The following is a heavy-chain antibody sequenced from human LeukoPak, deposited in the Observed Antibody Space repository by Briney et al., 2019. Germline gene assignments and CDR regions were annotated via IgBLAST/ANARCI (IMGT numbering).Heavy chain of an antibody. Sequence: SETLSLTCTVSGGSISSYYWSWIRQPPGKGLEWIGYIYYSGSTNYNPSLKSRVTISVDTSKNQFSLKLSSVTAADTAVYYCAGGGVPDYDILTGYHPVIYFDYWGQGTLVTVSS. CDR1: GGSISSYY. D-gene: IGHD3-9*01. CDR2: IYYSGST. V-gene: IGHV4-59*01. CDR3: AGGGVPDYDILTGYHPVIYFDY. J-gene: IGHJ4*02.